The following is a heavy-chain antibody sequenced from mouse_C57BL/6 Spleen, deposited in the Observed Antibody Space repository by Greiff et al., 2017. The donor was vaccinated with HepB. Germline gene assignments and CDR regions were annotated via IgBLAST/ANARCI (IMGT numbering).Heavy chain of an antibody. CDR1: GYTFTDYS. CDR3: ARGTDYYGSRDCFAD. V-gene: IGHV1-19*01. J-gene: IGHJ3*01. D-gene: IGHD1-1*01. CDR2: INPYNGGT. Sequence: VQLQQSGPVLVKPGASVKMSCKASGYTFTDYSMNWVKQSHGKSLEWIGVINPYNGGTSYNQKFKGKATLTVDKSSSTAYMELNSLTSEDSAVYYCARGTDYYGSRDCFADWGKGTLVTVS.